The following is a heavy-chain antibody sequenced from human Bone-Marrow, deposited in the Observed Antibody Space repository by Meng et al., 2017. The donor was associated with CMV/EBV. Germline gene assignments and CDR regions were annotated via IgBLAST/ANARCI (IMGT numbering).Heavy chain of an antibody. CDR1: GYTFTSYG. V-gene: IGHV1-18*01. Sequence: ASVNVSCKASGYTFTSYGISWVRQAPGQGLEWMGWISAYNGNTNYAQKLQGRVTMTTDTSTSTAYMELSSLRSEDTAVYYCARGQYSSGWHFVPQGYGMDVWGQGTTVTVSS. D-gene: IGHD6-19*01. J-gene: IGHJ6*02. CDR2: ISAYNGNT. CDR3: ARGQYSSGWHFVPQGYGMDV.